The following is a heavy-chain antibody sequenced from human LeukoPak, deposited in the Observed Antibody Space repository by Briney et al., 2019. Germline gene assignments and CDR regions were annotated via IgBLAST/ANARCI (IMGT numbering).Heavy chain of an antibody. J-gene: IGHJ4*02. V-gene: IGHV4-30-4*01. CDR1: GGSVSSGDYY. CDR2: IYYSGST. CDR3: ATVNDYGDYEDY. Sequence: PSEILSLTCTVSGGSVSSGDYYWSWIRQPPGKGLEWIGYIYYSGSTYYNPSLKSRVTISVDTSKNQFSLKLSSVTAADTAVYYCATVNDYGDYEDYWGQGTLVTVSS. D-gene: IGHD4-17*01.